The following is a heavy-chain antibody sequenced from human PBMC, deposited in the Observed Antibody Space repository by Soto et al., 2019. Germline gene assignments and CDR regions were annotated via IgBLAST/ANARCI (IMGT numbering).Heavy chain of an antibody. J-gene: IGHJ4*02. V-gene: IGHV4-59*01. Sequence: LSLTCTVSGGSISSNYWTWIRQPPGKGLEWIGYVYNSGSTNYNPSLTSRGTISEETSKSQFSLKVNSMTAADTAVYYCARYRREAVAGYTLDNWGQGILVTVS. CDR2: VYNSGST. D-gene: IGHD6-13*01. CDR3: ARYRREAVAGYTLDN. CDR1: GGSISSNY.